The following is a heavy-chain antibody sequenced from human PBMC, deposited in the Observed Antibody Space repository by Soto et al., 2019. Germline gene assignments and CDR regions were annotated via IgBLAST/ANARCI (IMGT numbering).Heavy chain of an antibody. CDR3: ARLSRDYGSGSYYSYGMDV. J-gene: IGHJ6*02. CDR2: IYPVDSDT. D-gene: IGHD3-10*01. CDR1: GYKFSTYW. Sequence: GESLKISCHGGGYKFSTYWIAWVRQMPGKGLEWMGIIYPVDSDTTYSPSFQGQVTISADKSNSTAYLQWSSLKALDSATYYCARLSRDYGSGSYYSYGMDVWGQGTTVTVSS. V-gene: IGHV5-51*01.